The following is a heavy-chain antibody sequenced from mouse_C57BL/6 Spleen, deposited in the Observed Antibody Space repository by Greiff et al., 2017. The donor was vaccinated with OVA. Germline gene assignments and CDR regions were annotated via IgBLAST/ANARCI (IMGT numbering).Heavy chain of an antibody. D-gene: IGHD3-2*02. CDR3: ARSGGTAQATHYYAMDY. V-gene: IGHV1-59*01. J-gene: IGHJ4*01. CDR2: IDPSDSYT. CDR1: GYTFTSYW. Sequence: QVQLQQPGAELVRPGTSVKLSCKASGYTFTSYWMHWVKQRPGQGLEWIGVIDPSDSYTNYNQKLKGKATLTVDTSSSTAYMQLSSLTSEDSAVYYCARSGGTAQATHYYAMDYWGQGTSVTVSS.